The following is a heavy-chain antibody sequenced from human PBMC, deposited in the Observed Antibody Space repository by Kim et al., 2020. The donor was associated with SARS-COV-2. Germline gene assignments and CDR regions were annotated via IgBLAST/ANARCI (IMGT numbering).Heavy chain of an antibody. CDR2: ISSSGSTI. Sequence: GGSLRLSCAASGFTFSDYYMSWIRQAPGKGLEWVSYISSSGSTIYYADSVKGRFTISRDNAKNSLYLQMNSLRAEDTAVYYCARDAHKWLRSVWGLYFDYWGQGTLVTVSS. J-gene: IGHJ4*02. CDR1: GFTFSDYY. CDR3: ARDAHKWLRSVWGLYFDY. V-gene: IGHV3-11*01. D-gene: IGHD5-12*01.